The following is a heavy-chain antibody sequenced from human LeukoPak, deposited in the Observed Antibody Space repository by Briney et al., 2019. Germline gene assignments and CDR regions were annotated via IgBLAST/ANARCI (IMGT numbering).Heavy chain of an antibody. CDR1: GGAFTSGSHY. V-gene: IGHV4-61*02. Sequence: SQTLSLTCTVSGGAFTSGSHYWSWIRQPAGKGLEWIGRIYTNGKTHYNPSLKSRVLMSLDTSKNQVSLELSSVTAADTAVYYCAREGYYYETSDYWYYFDYWGQGTKVIVSS. J-gene: IGHJ4*02. D-gene: IGHD3-22*01. CDR2: IYTNGKT. CDR3: AREGYYYETSDYWYYFDY.